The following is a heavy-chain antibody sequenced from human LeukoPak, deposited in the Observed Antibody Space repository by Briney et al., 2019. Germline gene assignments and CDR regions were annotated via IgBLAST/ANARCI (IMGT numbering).Heavy chain of an antibody. CDR2: ISGSGGST. V-gene: IGHV3-23*01. Sequence: GGSLRLSCAVSGFTFSNYAMSWVRQAPGKGLEWVSAISGSGGSTYYADSVKGRFTISRDNSKNTLYLQMKRLRAEATAVYYCAKDKGWGYSTYDYYGMDVWGQGTTVTVSS. D-gene: IGHD1-26*01. J-gene: IGHJ6*02. CDR1: GFTFSNYA. CDR3: AKDKGWGYSTYDYYGMDV.